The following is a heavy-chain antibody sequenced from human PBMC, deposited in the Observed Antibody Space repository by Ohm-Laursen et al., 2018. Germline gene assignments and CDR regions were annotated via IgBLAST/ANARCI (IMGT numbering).Heavy chain of an antibody. CDR1: GFTFSGYS. CDR2: ISSSSSYI. V-gene: IGHV3-21*04. Sequence: SLRLSCAASGFTFSGYSMNWVRQAPGKGLEWVSSISSSSSYIYYADSVKGRFTISRDNAKNSLYLQMNSLRAEDTAVYYCARVLTIFGPFDYWGQGTLVTVSS. D-gene: IGHD3-3*01. J-gene: IGHJ4*02. CDR3: ARVLTIFGPFDY.